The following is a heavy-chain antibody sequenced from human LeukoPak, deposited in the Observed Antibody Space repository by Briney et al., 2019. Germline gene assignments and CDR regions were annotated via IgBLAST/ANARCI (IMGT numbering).Heavy chain of an antibody. Sequence: GGSLRLSCAASGFTFSSYSMNWVRQAPGKGLEWVSSISSSSSYIYYADSVKGRFTISRDNAKNSLYLQMNSLRAEDTAVYYCAREQRDSRITMIVAVMGSIFDYWGQGTLVTVSS. D-gene: IGHD3-22*01. CDR3: AREQRDSRITMIVAVMGSIFDY. J-gene: IGHJ4*02. CDR1: GFTFSSYS. V-gene: IGHV3-21*01. CDR2: ISSSSSYI.